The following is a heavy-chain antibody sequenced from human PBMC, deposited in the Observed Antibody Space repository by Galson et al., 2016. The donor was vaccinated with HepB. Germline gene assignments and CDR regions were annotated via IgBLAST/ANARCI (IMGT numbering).Heavy chain of an antibody. CDR1: GYIFTAYY. D-gene: IGHD3-10*01. Sequence: SVKVSCKASGYIFTAYYMHWVRQAPGQGLEWMGWINPNSGDTNYAQKFRGRVTMTRYTSISPAYMELSGLRSDDTAVYYCATTKAYRVLGYAFDVWGQGTVVTVSS. V-gene: IGHV1-2*02. J-gene: IGHJ3*01. CDR3: ATTKAYRVLGYAFDV. CDR2: INPNSGDT.